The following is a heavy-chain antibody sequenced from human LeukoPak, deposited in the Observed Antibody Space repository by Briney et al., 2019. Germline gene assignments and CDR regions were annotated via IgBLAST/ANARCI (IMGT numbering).Heavy chain of an antibody. CDR2: MNQNGGEK. Sequence: GGSLRLSCAASGFTFSSYWMSWVRQAPGKGLEWVANMNQNGGEKYYVDSVKGRFTISRDNAKNSLYLQMNSLRAEDTAVYYCARVGSTSQGAEDYWGQGTLVTVSS. CDR3: ARVGSTSQGAEDY. CDR1: GFTFSSYW. V-gene: IGHV3-7*03. D-gene: IGHD6-6*01. J-gene: IGHJ4*02.